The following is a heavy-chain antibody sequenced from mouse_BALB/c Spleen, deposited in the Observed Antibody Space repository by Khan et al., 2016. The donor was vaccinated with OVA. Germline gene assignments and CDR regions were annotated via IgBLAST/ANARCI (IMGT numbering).Heavy chain of an antibody. CDR2: ISYSGVT. V-gene: IGHV3-2*02. Sequence: ASRSLSLTCTVTGYSITSGYAWNWIRQFPGNKLEWMGYISYSGVTSYTPSLKSRISITRDTSKNQFFLQLNSVTTEDTATYYCARGNYYGYYFDYWGQGTTLTVSS. CDR3: ARGNYYGYYFDY. D-gene: IGHD1-1*01. J-gene: IGHJ2*01. CDR1: GYSITSGYA.